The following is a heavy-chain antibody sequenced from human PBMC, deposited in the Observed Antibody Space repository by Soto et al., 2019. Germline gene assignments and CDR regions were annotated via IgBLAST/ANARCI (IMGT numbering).Heavy chain of an antibody. Sequence: PGGSLRLSCAASGLTVSSNYMSWVRQAPGKGLEWVSVIYSGGSTYYADSVKGRFTISRHNSKNTLYLQMNSLRAEDTAVYYCASETPTPHYYYGMDVWGQGTTVTVSS. CDR1: GLTVSSNY. CDR2: IYSGGST. V-gene: IGHV3-53*04. CDR3: ASETPTPHYYYGMDV. J-gene: IGHJ6*02. D-gene: IGHD1-1*01.